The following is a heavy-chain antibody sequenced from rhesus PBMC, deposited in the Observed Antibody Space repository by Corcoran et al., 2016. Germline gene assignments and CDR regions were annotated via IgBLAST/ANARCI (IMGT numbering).Heavy chain of an antibody. CDR3: ARDVGNRAYWYFDL. CDR2: ITYRWST. D-gene: IGHD4-17*01. CDR1: GGSISSGYYY. Sequence: QVQLQESGPGLVKPSETLSLTCAVYGGSISSGYYYWSWIRQSPGQGLDWIGYITYRWSTSYSPSLKSRVTISGDTSKNQFSLRLSSVTAADTAVYYCARDVGNRAYWYFDLWGPGTPITISS. V-gene: IGHV4-122*02. J-gene: IGHJ2*01.